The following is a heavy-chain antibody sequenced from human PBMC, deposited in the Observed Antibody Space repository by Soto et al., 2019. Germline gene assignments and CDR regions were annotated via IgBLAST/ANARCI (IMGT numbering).Heavy chain of an antibody. V-gene: IGHV3-72*01. Sequence: PWGSLRLSCAASGFTFSDHYMDWVRQAPGKGLESAGRSRNKANSYTTEYAASVKGRFTISRDDSKTSLFLQMNSLKTEDTAVYYCAREIVVPAAIPYYYYGLDVWGQGTTVTVSS. CDR3: AREIVVPAAIPYYYYGLDV. J-gene: IGHJ6*02. D-gene: IGHD2-2*01. CDR1: GFTFSDHY. CDR2: SRNKANSYTT.